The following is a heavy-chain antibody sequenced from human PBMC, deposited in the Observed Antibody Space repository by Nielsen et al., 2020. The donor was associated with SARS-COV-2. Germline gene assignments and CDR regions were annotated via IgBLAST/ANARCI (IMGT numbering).Heavy chain of an antibody. CDR1: GFTFSSYS. CDR2: ISSSSSYI. CDR3: ARAHVVPAAILWVGRYGMDV. Sequence: GGSLRLSCAASGFTFSSYSMNWVRQAPGKGLEWVSSISSSSSYIYYADSVKGRFTISRDNAKNSLYLQMNSLRAEDTAVYYCARAHVVPAAILWVGRYGMDVWGQGTTVTVSS. D-gene: IGHD2-2*01. J-gene: IGHJ6*02. V-gene: IGHV3-21*04.